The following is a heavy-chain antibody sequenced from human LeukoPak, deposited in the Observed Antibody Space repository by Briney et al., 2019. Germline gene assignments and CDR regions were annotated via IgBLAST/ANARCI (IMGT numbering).Heavy chain of an antibody. CDR3: ARGYCSSTSCYNHYHYMDV. J-gene: IGHJ6*03. Sequence: ASMKVSCKASGYTFTGYYMHWVRQAPGQGLEWMGWINPNSGGTNYAQKFQGRVTMTRDTSISTAYMELSRLRSDDTAVYYCARGYCSSTSCYNHYHYMDVWGKGTTVTVSS. V-gene: IGHV1-2*02. CDR1: GYTFTGYY. CDR2: INPNSGGT. D-gene: IGHD2-2*02.